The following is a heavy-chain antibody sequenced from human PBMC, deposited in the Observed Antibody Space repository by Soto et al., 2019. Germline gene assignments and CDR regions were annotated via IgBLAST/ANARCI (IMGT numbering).Heavy chain of an antibody. J-gene: IGHJ6*02. CDR3: ARGRGYSGYAANYNYYGLDV. D-gene: IGHD5-12*01. CDR2: IIAIFGKA. Sequence: ASVKVSCKASGYTFTSYAMHWVRQAPGQRLEWMGWIIAIFGKANYAQKFQGRVTITADESTSTAYMELNSLRAEDSAVYYCARGRGYSGYAANYNYYGLDVWGQGTTVTVSS. CDR1: GYTFTSYA. V-gene: IGHV1-69*13.